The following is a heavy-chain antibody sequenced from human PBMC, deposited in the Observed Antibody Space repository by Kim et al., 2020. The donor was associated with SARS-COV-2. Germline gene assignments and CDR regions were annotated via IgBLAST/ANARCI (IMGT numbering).Heavy chain of an antibody. CDR1: GGSITGFY. J-gene: IGHJ4*01. CDR3: ARKGYYYDDTGYLMYYLD. V-gene: IGHV4-59*01. CDR2: IYYTGIT. D-gene: IGHD3-22*01. Sequence: SETLSLTCTVSGGSITGFYWSWIRQSPGRGLEWIGNIYYTGITKYNPSLKSRVTISVDTTTKRFSLRLRSVTAADTAVFFCARKGYYYDDTGYLMYYLD.